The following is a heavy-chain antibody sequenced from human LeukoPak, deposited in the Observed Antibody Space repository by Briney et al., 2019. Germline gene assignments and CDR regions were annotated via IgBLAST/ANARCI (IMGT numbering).Heavy chain of an antibody. CDR2: IHSSDSYT. J-gene: IGHJ4*02. CDR1: GYSFTSYW. Sequence: GESLKISCKGSGYSFTSYWISWVRQMPGKGLEWMGRIHSSDSYTLHPPSFQGHVTISADKSINHAYLQWTSLKASDTAMYYCSRSPQGLILDYWGQGTLVTVSS. D-gene: IGHD3-22*01. CDR3: SRSPQGLILDY. V-gene: IGHV5-10-1*01.